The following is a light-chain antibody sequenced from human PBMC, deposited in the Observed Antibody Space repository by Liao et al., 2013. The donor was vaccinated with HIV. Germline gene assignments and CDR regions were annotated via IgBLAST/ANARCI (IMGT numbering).Light chain of an antibody. CDR3: QTWDSGAVV. J-gene: IGLJ3*02. CDR2: QDS. Sequence: SYELTQPPSVSVSPGQTASITCSGDKLGDNYACWYQQKPGQSPVLVIYQDSQRPSGIPERFSGSNSGNTATLTISGTQAMDEADYYCQTWDSGAVVFGGGTKLSVL. CDR1: KLGDNY. V-gene: IGLV3-1*01.